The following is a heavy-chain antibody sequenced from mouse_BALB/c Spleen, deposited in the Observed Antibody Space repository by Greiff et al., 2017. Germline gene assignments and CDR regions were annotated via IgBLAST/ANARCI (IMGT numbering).Heavy chain of an antibody. CDR3: TRGGNYRDAMDY. CDR2: IRLKSNNYAT. V-gene: IGHV6-6*02. J-gene: IGHJ4*01. Sequence: DVHLVESGGGLVQPGGSMKLSCVASGFTFSNYWMNWVRQSPEKGLEWVAEIRLKSNNYATHYAESVKGRFTISRDDSKSSVYLQMNNLRAEDTGIYYCTRGGNYRDAMDYWGQGTSVTVSS. CDR1: GFTFSNYW. D-gene: IGHD2-1*01.